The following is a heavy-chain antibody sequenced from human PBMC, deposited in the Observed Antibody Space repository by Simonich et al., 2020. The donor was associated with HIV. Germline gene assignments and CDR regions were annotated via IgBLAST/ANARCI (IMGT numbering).Heavy chain of an antibody. J-gene: IGHJ4*02. CDR1: GYTFTNYA. D-gene: IGHD1-1*01. V-gene: IGHV1-18*01. CDR2: IRTYTGNT. CDR3: ARGGNWFDY. Sequence: QVQLVQSGAEVKKPGASVKVSCKASGYTFTNYAINWVRQATGQGLEWMGWIRTYTGNTTYAQNLQGRVTMTTDTSARTAYMELRSLRSDDTAVYYCARGGNWFDYWGQGTLVTVSS.